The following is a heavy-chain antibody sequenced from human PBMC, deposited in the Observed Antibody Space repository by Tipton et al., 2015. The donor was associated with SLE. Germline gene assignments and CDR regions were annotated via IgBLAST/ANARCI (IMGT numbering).Heavy chain of an antibody. CDR3: ATAGGSGSNDAFDI. CDR2: INHSGST. CDR1: GYSISSGYY. Sequence: TLSLTCAVSGYSISSGYYWGWIRQPPGKGLEWIGEINHSGSTNYNPSLKSRVTISVDTSKNQFSLKLSSVTAADTAVYYCATAGGSGSNDAFDIWGQGTMVTVSS. J-gene: IGHJ3*02. D-gene: IGHD3-10*01. V-gene: IGHV4-38-2*01.